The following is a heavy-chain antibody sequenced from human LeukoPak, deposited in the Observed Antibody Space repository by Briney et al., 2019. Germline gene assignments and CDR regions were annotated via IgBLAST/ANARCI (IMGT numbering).Heavy chain of an antibody. V-gene: IGHV4-38-2*02. CDR2: IYHSGST. CDR3: ANIAVASFDY. Sequence: SETLSLTCTVSGYSISSGYYWGWIRQPPGKGLEWIGNIYHSGSTYYNSSLKSRVTISVDTSKNQFSLKLSSVTAADTAVYYCANIAVASFDYWGQGTLVTVSS. CDR1: GYSISSGYY. J-gene: IGHJ4*02. D-gene: IGHD6-19*01.